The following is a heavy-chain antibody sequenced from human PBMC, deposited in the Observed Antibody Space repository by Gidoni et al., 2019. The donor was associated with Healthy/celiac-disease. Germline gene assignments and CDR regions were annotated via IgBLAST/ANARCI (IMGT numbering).Heavy chain of an antibody. CDR1: GGSISSGSYY. D-gene: IGHD6-19*01. J-gene: IGHJ4*02. V-gene: IGHV4-61*02. CDR3: AREIAVAGSYYFDY. Sequence: QVQLQASGPGLVKPSQTLSLTCTVSGGSISSGSYYWSWIRQPAGKGLEWIGRIYTSGSTNYNPSLNSRVTISVDTSKNQFSLKLSSVTAADTAVYYCAREIAVAGSYYFDYWGQGTLVTVSS. CDR2: IYTSGST.